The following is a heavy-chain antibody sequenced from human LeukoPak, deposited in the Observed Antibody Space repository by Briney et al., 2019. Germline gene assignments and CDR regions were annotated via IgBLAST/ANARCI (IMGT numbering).Heavy chain of an antibody. Sequence: GGSLRLSCEASGFTFSNYAMSWVRQAPGKGLEWVSVISGSGGSTFYADSVKGRFTISRDNSENTLYLQMNSLRAEDTAVYYCAKGPKQWLNYFDYWGQGTLVTVSS. J-gene: IGHJ4*02. CDR2: ISGSGGST. D-gene: IGHD6-19*01. CDR3: AKGPKQWLNYFDY. V-gene: IGHV3-23*01. CDR1: GFTFSNYA.